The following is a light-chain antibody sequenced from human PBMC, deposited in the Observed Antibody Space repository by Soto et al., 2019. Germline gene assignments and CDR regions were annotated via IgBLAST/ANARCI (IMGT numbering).Light chain of an antibody. CDR2: DAS. CDR3: QQRSNWPLT. J-gene: IGKJ4*01. CDR1: QSVSSY. Sequence: EIVLAQSPATLSLSPSVRAPPXKKASQSVSSYLAWYQQKPGQAPRLLIYDASNRATGIPARFSGSGSGTGFTLTISSLEPEDFAVYYCQQRSNWPLTFGGGTKVDIK. V-gene: IGKV3-11*01.